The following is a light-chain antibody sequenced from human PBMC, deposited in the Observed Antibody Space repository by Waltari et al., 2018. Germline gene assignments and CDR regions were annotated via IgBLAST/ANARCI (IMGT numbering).Light chain of an antibody. J-gene: IGLJ3*02. CDR1: SSDY. CDR3: SSYADNTLV. CDR2: EVS. V-gene: IGLV2-8*01. Sequence: QSALTQPPSASGSPGQSVTISCTRTSSDYVSWFPHHPDKAPKLTIYEVSQRPSGVPDRFSGAKSGNTASLTVSGLQAEDEAHYYCSSYADNTLVFGGGTKLTVL.